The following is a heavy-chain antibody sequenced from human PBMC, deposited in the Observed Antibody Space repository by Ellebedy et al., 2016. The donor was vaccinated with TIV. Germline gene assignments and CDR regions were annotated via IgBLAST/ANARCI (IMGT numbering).Heavy chain of an antibody. Sequence: MPGGSLRLSCTVSGGSISSYYWNWIRQPPGKGLEWIAYIFYSGSTNYNPSLKSRFTISLDTSKHQFSLRLSSVTAADTAVYYCARSPSYSSGWYPDLEEYYYYGMDVWGQGTTVTVSS. V-gene: IGHV4-59*08. CDR3: ARSPSYSSGWYPDLEEYYYYGMDV. D-gene: IGHD6-19*01. CDR1: GGSISSYY. J-gene: IGHJ6*02. CDR2: IFYSGST.